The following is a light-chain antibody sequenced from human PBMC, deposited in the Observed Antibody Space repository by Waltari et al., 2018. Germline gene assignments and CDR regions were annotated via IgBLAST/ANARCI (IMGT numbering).Light chain of an antibody. V-gene: IGKV3-15*01. CDR1: QSVTSN. CDR2: GAS. Sequence: IVMTQSPATLSVSPGERATLPCRASQSVTSNLAWYQQQPGQAPRLLIYGASTRATGIPARFSGSGSGKEFTLTITSLQSEDFAVYYCQQYNNWPPYTFGPGTKLEIK. J-gene: IGKJ2*01. CDR3: QQYNNWPPYT.